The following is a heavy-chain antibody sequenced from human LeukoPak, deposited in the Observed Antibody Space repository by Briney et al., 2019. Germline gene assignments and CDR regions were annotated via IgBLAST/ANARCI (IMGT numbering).Heavy chain of an antibody. V-gene: IGHV3-23*01. CDR3: ARDLYGDFWSGSVFDY. CDR1: GFSFSSYA. J-gene: IGHJ4*02. CDR2: ISESGGTT. Sequence: GGSLRLSCEASGFSFSSYATSWVRQAPGKGLEWVSDISESGGTTYYAGSVKGRFTISRDISKNTLYLQMSSLRAGDTAVSYCARDLYGDFWSGSVFDYWGRGTLVTVSS. D-gene: IGHD3-3*01.